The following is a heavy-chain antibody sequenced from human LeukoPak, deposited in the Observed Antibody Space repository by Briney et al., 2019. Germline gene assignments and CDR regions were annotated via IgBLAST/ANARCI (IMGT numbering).Heavy chain of an antibody. CDR3: TTEAMDYYYYYMDV. CDR2: IESKTNGGTT. D-gene: IGHD5-18*01. Sequence: TGRSLSLSCAASGFSVGNAWISWVRQAPGEWLEWVVHIESKTNGGTTDYAAPVKGRFTISRDDSKNTLYLQMNSLKTEDTAVYYCTTEAMDYYYYYMDVWGKGTAVTISS. J-gene: IGHJ6*03. V-gene: IGHV3-15*04. CDR1: GFSVGNAW.